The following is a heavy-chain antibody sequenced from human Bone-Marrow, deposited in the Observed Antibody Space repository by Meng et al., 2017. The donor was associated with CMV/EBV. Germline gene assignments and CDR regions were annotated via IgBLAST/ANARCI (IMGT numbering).Heavy chain of an antibody. J-gene: IGHJ3*01. Sequence: SCAASRLNVADTYLTWVRQPPGKGLDWVSLIYARGNIYYADSVKGRFRISRDSRNSTLVLQMNSLTVADTALYYCARGGGLQPFDVWGQGTMVTVSS. V-gene: IGHV3-53*01. D-gene: IGHD3-16*01. CDR3: ARGGGLQPFDV. CDR1: RLNVADTY. CDR2: IYARGNI.